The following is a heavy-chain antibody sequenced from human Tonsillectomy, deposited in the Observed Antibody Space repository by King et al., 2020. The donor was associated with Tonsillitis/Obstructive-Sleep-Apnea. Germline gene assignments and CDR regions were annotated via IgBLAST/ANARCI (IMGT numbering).Heavy chain of an antibody. Sequence: VQLVQSGAEVKKPGASVKVSCKASGYTFTSYYMHWVRQAPGQGLEWMGIINPSGGSTNYTQKFQGRVTMTRDTSTSTVYMELSGLRSEDTAVYYCTRDQKPTYYDFWSGYPYYYYYMDVWGKGTTVTVSS. D-gene: IGHD3-3*01. V-gene: IGHV1-46*01. CDR3: TRDQKPTYYDFWSGYPYYYYYMDV. CDR2: INPSGGST. CDR1: GYTFTSYY. J-gene: IGHJ6*03.